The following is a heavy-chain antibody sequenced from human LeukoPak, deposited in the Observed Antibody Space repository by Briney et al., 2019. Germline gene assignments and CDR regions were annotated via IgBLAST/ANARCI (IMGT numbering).Heavy chain of an antibody. V-gene: IGHV1-69*06. CDR1: GGTFSSYA. D-gene: IGHD3-10*01. J-gene: IGHJ6*03. Sequence: SVKVSCKASGGTFSSYAISWVRQAPGQGLEWMGGIIPIFGTANYAQKFQGRVTITADKSTSTAYMELSSLRSEDTAVYYCARVPGRYYYYMDVWGKGTTVTISS. CDR3: ARVPGRYYYYMDV. CDR2: IIPIFGTA.